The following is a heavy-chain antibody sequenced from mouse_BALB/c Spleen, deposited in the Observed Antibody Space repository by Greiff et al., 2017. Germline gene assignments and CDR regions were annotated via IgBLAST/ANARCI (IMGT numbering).Heavy chain of an antibody. CDR1: GYTFTSYW. CDR3: ASDHDDYYAMDY. D-gene: IGHD2-3*01. J-gene: IGHJ4*01. CDR2: INPGSGST. Sequence: QVQLQQPGAELVRPGASVKLSCKASGYTFTSYWMHWVKQRPGQGLEWIGMINPGSGSTNYDEKFKGKATLTVDKSSSTAYMQLSSLTSEDSAVYYCASDHDDYYAMDYWGQGTSVTVSS. V-gene: IGHV1-64*01.